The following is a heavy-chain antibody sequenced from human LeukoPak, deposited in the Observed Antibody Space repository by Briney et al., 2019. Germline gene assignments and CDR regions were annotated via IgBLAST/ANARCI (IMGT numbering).Heavy chain of an antibody. V-gene: IGHV4-59*01. CDR2: IYYSGST. J-gene: IGHJ6*03. CDR3: AREVYYYMDV. Sequence: NPSETLSLTCTVSGCTISSYYWSWIRQPPGKGLEWIGYIYYSGSTNYNPSIKSRLIISVDTSKNQSSQKLSSVTAADTAVYYCAREVYYYMDVWGKGTTVTVSS. CDR1: GCTISSYY.